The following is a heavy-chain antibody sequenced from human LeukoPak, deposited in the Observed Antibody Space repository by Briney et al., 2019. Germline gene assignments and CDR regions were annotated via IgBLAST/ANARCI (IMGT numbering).Heavy chain of an antibody. D-gene: IGHD3-16*02. CDR2: IIPIFGTA. J-gene: IGHJ6*02. CDR1: GGTFSSYA. V-gene: IGHV1-69*13. CDR3: AIEMGVVIHPYYYYYGMDV. Sequence: GASVKVSCKASGGTFSSYAISWVRQAPGEGLEWMGGIIPIFGTANYAQKFQGRVTITADESTSTAYMELSSLRAEDTAVYYCAIEMGVVIHPYYYYYGMDVWGQGTTVTVSS.